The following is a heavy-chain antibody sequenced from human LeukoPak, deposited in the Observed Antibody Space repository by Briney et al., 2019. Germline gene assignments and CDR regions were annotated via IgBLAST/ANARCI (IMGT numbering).Heavy chain of an antibody. V-gene: IGHV1-46*01. CDR1: RYTFTSYY. Sequence: ASVKVSCKASRYTFTSYYMHWVRQAPAHGLEWVGIINPSGGSTSYAQKYQGRVTMTRDTSTSTVYMELSSLRSEDTAVYYCARDRVPIIAAAGYFDYWGQGTLVTVSS. J-gene: IGHJ4*02. D-gene: IGHD6-13*01. CDR2: INPSGGST. CDR3: ARDRVPIIAAAGYFDY.